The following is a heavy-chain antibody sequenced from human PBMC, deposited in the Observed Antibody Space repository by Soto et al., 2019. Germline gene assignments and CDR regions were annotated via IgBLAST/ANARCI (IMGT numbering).Heavy chain of an antibody. CDR1: GGSISSGGYY. CDR3: AGLVNMMGYGSFNI. CDR2: IYYSGTT. J-gene: IGHJ3*02. D-gene: IGHD3-22*01. V-gene: IGHV4-31*03. Sequence: QVQVQESGPGLVKPSQTLSLTCTVSGGSISSGGYYWSWIRQHPGKGREWIGYIYYSGTTYYNPSLKSRLTISVDTHNNQFSLKLSSVTAADTAMYFCAGLVNMMGYGSFNIWGQGTMVTVSS.